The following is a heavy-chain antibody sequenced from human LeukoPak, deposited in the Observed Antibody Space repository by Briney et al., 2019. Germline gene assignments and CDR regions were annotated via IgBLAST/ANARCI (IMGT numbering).Heavy chain of an antibody. CDR2: INQDGSKK. J-gene: IGHJ4*02. V-gene: IGHV3-7*03. CDR3: AKAYCGGDCTSPPSDY. Sequence: GGSLRLSCVASRFTFSNYWMSWVRQAPGKGLEWVANINQDGSKKRYADSMKGRFTISRDNSKNTLYLQMNSLRAEDTAVYYCAKAYCGGDCTSPPSDYWGQGTLVTVSS. CDR1: RFTFSNYW. D-gene: IGHD2-21*02.